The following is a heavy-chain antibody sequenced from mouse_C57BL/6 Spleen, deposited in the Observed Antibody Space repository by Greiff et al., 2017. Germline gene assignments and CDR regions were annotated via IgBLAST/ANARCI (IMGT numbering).Heavy chain of an antibody. V-gene: IGHV5-9-1*02. CDR3: TRASIYYDFSWFAY. Sequence: EVKLEESGEGLVKPGGSLKLSCAASGFTFSSYAMSWVRQTPEKRLEWVAYISSGGDYIYYADTVKGRFTISRDNARNTLYLQMSSLKSEDTAMYYCTRASIYYDFSWFAYWGQGTLVTVSA. CDR2: ISSGGDYI. CDR1: GFTFSSYA. J-gene: IGHJ3*01. D-gene: IGHD2-4*01.